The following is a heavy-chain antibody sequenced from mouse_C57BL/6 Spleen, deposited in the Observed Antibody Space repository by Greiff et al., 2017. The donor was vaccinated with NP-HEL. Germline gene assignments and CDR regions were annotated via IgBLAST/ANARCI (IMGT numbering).Heavy chain of an antibody. D-gene: IGHD2-3*01. J-gene: IGHJ4*01. CDR3: TSEDNDHYYAMDY. Sequence: DVHLVESGEGLVKPGGSLKLSCAASGFTFSSYAMSWVRQTPEKRLEWVAYISSGGDYIYYADTVKGRFTISRDNARNTLYLQMSSLKSEDTAMYYCTSEDNDHYYAMDYWGQGTSVTVSS. CDR1: GFTFSSYA. CDR2: ISSGGDYI. V-gene: IGHV5-9-1*02.